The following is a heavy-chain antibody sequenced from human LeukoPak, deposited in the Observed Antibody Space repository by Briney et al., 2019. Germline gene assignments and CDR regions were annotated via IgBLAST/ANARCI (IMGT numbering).Heavy chain of an antibody. D-gene: IGHD3-16*02. CDR1: GFSLITRGVG. CDR3: AHVVITFGGVIGDEAFDF. V-gene: IGHV2-5*02. J-gene: IGHJ3*01. Sequence: SGPTLVKPTQTLTLTCTFSGFSLITRGVGVGWIRQPPGKALEWLAVIYWDDDKRYSPSLKSRLTITKDTSKNQVVLTLTNMDPVDTATYYCAHVVITFGGVIGDEAFDFWGQGTMVPVSS. CDR2: IYWDDDK.